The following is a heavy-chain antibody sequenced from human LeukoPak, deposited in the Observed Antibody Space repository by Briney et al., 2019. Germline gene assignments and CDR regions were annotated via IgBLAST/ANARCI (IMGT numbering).Heavy chain of an antibody. D-gene: IGHD3-3*01. V-gene: IGHV3-66*01. Sequence: PGGSLRLSCAASGFTVSSSYMNWVRQAPGRGLEWVSVIYSSGSAFYADSVKGRFINSRGNSENTLYLQMNSLRAEDTAVYYCSRDSHDDFWSGYSEYWGQGTRVTVSS. CDR2: IYSSGSA. J-gene: IGHJ4*02. CDR1: GFTVSSSY. CDR3: SRDSHDDFWSGYSEY.